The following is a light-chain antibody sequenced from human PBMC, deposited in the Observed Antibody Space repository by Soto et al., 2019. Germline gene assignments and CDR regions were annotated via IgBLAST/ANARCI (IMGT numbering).Light chain of an antibody. CDR1: SSDVGGYKY. CDR2: EVS. CDR3: SSYTSTRNYV. Sequence: QSVLTQPASVSGSPGQSITISCTGTSSDVGGYKYVSWYQQHPGKAPKLMIYEVSNRPSGVSNRFSGSKSGNTASLTISRLQAEDEADYYCSSYTSTRNYVFGTGTKVTVL. J-gene: IGLJ1*01. V-gene: IGLV2-14*01.